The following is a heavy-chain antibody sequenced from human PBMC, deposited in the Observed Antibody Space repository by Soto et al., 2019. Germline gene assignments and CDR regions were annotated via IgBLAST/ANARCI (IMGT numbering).Heavy chain of an antibody. V-gene: IGHV3-23*01. Sequence: PGGSLRLSCAASGFTFNRYAMSWVRQAPGKGLEWVSTISGSGDSIYYPDSVKGRFTISRDNSKNTLSLEIDSLRGEDTAIYYCAKDRGLGIDLFDYWGQGTLVTVSS. CDR3: AKDRGLGIDLFDY. J-gene: IGHJ4*02. CDR2: ISGSGDSI. CDR1: GFTFNRYA. D-gene: IGHD7-27*01.